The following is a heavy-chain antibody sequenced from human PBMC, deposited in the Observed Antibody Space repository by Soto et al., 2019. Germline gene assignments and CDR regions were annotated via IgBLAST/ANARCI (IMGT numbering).Heavy chain of an antibody. D-gene: IGHD1-26*01. CDR2: INGDGSFT. V-gene: IGHV3-74*01. CDR1: AFTFKNHW. CDR3: ARVMSGSCYGFDY. J-gene: IGHJ4*02. Sequence: PGGSLRLSCAASAFTFKNHWMHWVRQVPGKGPVWVSRINGDGSFTSYADAVKGRFTISRDNAKNTLSLQMNSLRAEDTAVYYCARVMSGSCYGFDYWGQGTLVIVSS.